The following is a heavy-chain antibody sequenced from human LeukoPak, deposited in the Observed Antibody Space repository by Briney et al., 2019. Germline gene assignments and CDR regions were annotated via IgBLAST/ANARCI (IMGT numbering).Heavy chain of an antibody. Sequence: GGSLRLSCAASGFTLSNAWMSWVRQAPGKGLEWVGRIKSKTDGGTTDYAAPVKGRFTISRDDSKNTLYLQMNSLKTEDTAVYYCTTDEYYYDSSGSFDYWGQGTLVTVSS. CDR3: TTDEYYYDSSGSFDY. V-gene: IGHV3-15*01. J-gene: IGHJ4*02. CDR2: IKSKTDGGTT. D-gene: IGHD3-22*01. CDR1: GFTLSNAW.